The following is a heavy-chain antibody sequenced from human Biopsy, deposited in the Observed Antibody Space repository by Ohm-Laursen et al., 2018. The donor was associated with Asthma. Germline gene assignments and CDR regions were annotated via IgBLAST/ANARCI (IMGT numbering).Heavy chain of an antibody. CDR1: VFTFSRFG. Sequence: SLRLSCAASVFTFSRFGMNWVRQAPGKGLEWVAVISYDGSKKEYGDSVKGRFTISRDNSKDTVYLQMNSLRAEDTAVYYCAKGRYKWNDGYYGLDVWGQGTTVTV. CDR2: ISYDGSKK. D-gene: IGHD1-20*01. V-gene: IGHV3-30*18. J-gene: IGHJ6*02. CDR3: AKGRYKWNDGYYGLDV.